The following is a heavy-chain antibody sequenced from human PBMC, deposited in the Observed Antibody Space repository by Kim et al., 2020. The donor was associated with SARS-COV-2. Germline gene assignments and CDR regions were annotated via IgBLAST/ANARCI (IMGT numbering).Heavy chain of an antibody. CDR1: GGSISGSNW. CDR2: IYHSGST. Sequence: SETLSLTCAVSGGSISGSNWWSWVRQPPGKGLEWIGEIYHSGSTNYNPSLKSRVTISVDKSKNQFSLKLSSVTAADTAVYYCARVFRLGYCSGDSCSKFDPWGQGTLVTVSS. CDR3: ARVFRLGYCSGDSCSKFDP. J-gene: IGHJ5*02. D-gene: IGHD2-15*01. V-gene: IGHV4-4*02.